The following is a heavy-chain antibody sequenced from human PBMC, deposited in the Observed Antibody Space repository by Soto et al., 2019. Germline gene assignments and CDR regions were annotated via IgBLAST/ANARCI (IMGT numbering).Heavy chain of an antibody. CDR3: AKDVAAADYFDY. CDR1: GFTFDDYA. Sequence: LRLACAASGFTFDDYAMHGVRQAPGKGLEWVSGISWNSGSIGYADSVKGRFTISRDNAKNSLYLQMNSLRAEDTALYYCAKDVAAADYFDYWGQGTLVTVSS. CDR2: ISWNSGSI. J-gene: IGHJ4*02. D-gene: IGHD2-2*01. V-gene: IGHV3-9*01.